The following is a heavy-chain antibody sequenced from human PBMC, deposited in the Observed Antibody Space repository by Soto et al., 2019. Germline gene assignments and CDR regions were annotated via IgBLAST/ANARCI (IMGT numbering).Heavy chain of an antibody. CDR1: GFTFSSYA. CDR2: ISGSGGST. D-gene: IGHD6-13*01. CDR3: AKGPVKLYSSSWYRGGMEV. Sequence: PGGSLRLSCAASGFTFSSYAMSLVRQAPGKGLEWVSAISGSGGSTYYADSVKGRFTISRDNSKNTLYLQMNSLRAEDTAVYYCAKGPVKLYSSSWYRGGMEVWGQGTKVTVS. J-gene: IGHJ6*02. V-gene: IGHV3-23*01.